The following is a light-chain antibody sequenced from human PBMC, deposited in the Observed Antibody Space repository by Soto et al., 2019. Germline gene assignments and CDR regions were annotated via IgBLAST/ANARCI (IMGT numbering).Light chain of an antibody. CDR1: QSVSSN. J-gene: IGKJ4*01. Sequence: EIVMTQSPATLSVSPGEGATLSCRASQSVSSNLAWYQQKPGQAPRLLIYAASTRATGIPPRFSGSGSGTEFTLTISSLQYEDFAVYYCQQYNNWLPLTFGGGTKVEIK. CDR3: QQYNNWLPLT. CDR2: AAS. V-gene: IGKV3-15*01.